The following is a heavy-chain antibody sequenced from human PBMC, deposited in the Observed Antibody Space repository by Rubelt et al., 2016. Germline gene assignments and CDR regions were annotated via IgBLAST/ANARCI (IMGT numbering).Heavy chain of an antibody. D-gene: IGHD6-13*01. CDR3: ARAGYSSSPIYFDY. Sequence: QVQLVQSGAEVKKPGSSVKVSCKASGGTFSSYAISWVRQAPGQGLEWMGGIIPIFGTANYAQKFQGRVTITRDTSASTAYMELGSLRSEDTAVYYCARAGYSSSPIYFDYWGQGTLVTVSS. CDR2: IIPIFGTA. V-gene: IGHV1-69*06. CDR1: GGTFSSYA. J-gene: IGHJ4*02.